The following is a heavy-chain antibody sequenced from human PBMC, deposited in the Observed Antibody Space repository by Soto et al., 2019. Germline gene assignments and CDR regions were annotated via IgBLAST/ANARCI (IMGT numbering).Heavy chain of an antibody. J-gene: IGHJ4*02. CDR1: GKSLSGYY. D-gene: IGHD1-26*01. CDR2: INHSGNT. Sequence: SETLSLTCAVYGKSLSGYYWSWIRQPPGKALEWIEEINHSGNTNYNPSLKSRVTMSVDTSKNQLFLNLSSVTAADTAMYYCARHHVRGRTIAGAAEFWGQGTLVTVSS. V-gene: IGHV4-34*01. CDR3: ARHHVRGRTIAGAAEF.